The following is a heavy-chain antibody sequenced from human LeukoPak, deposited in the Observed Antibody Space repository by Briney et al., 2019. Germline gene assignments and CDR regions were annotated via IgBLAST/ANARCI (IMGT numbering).Heavy chain of an antibody. J-gene: IGHJ6*03. CDR1: RFTFSGYL. V-gene: IGHV3-74*01. D-gene: IGHD3-3*01. Sequence: VGSLRLSCAASRFTFSGYLMHWVRQAPGKGLVWVSRINGDGGSTTYADSVKGRFTNSRDNAKNSLYLQMNSLRAEDTAVYYCAKGAAGGGEVTNYYYYYMDVWGRGKTVTVSS. CDR3: AKGAAGGGEVTNYYYYYMDV. CDR2: INGDGGST.